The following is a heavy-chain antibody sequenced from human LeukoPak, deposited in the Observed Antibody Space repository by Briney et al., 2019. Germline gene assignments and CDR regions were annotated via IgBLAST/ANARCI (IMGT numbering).Heavy chain of an antibody. J-gene: IGHJ6*03. V-gene: IGHV3-21*01. Sequence: GGSLRLSCAASGFTFSDYSKNWVRQAPGKGLEWVSVITTSSSDIYYADSVKGRFTISRDNAKNSLYLQMNSLRAEDTAVYYCARTPELWSYFMDVWGKGTTVTVSS. D-gene: IGHD2-21*01. CDR2: ITTSSSDI. CDR3: ARTPELWSYFMDV. CDR1: GFTFSDYS.